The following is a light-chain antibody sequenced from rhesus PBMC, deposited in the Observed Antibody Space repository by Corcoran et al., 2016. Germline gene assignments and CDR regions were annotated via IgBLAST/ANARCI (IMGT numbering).Light chain of an antibody. CDR1: KSVSSS. CDR2: GAS. V-gene: IGKV3-42*01. CDR3: QPDYSWPRALT. J-gene: IGKJ4*01. Sequence: EIVMTQSPATLPLSPGERATLSGRASKSVSSSLAWYQQKLGQPPKPLIYGASSSAPGIPDRFSGRWSGNECTLTISSIEPEDVVFYYCQPDYSWPRALTFGAGTKVELK.